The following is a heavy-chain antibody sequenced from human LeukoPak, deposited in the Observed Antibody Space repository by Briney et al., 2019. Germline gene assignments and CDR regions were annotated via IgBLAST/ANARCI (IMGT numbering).Heavy chain of an antibody. CDR3: AKVAYYGSGSQEYFQN. J-gene: IGHJ1*01. CDR2: ISGSGGST. V-gene: IGHV3-23*01. Sequence: GGSLRLSCAASGFTFSSYAMSWVRQAPGKGLEWVSAISGSGGSTYNADSVKGRFTISRDNSKNTLYLQMNSLRAEDTAVYYCAKVAYYGSGSQEYFQNWGQGTLVTVSS. D-gene: IGHD3-10*01. CDR1: GFTFSSYA.